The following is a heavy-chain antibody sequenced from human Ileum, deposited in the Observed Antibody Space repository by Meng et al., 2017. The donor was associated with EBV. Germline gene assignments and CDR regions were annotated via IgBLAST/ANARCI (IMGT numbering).Heavy chain of an antibody. CDR1: GGSISSYY. CDR3: ARGGWSLDY. Sequence: QVQLLESCPELVKPAETLSLTCTVSGGSISSYYWSWIRQPPGKGLEWIGYIYYSGSTNYNPSLKSRVTISVDTSKNQFSLNLSSVTAADTAVYYCARGGWSLDYWGQGTLVTVPS. CDR2: IYYSGST. V-gene: IGHV4-59*08. D-gene: IGHD2-15*01. J-gene: IGHJ4*02.